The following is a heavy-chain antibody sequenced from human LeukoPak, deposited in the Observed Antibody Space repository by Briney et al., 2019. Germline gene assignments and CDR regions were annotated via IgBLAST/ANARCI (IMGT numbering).Heavy chain of an antibody. CDR1: GFTFDDYA. V-gene: IGHV3-43D*03. CDR2: ITWDGGRT. J-gene: IGHJ4*02. Sequence: LGGSLRLSCAASGFTFDDYAMNWVRQPPGRGLEWVALITWDGGRTYYGDSVKGRFTISRDNSRTSLYLQLNSLRPEDTALYYCAKVALARSTISWYFDFWGQGTQVTVSS. D-gene: IGHD6-13*01. CDR3: AKVALARSTISWYFDF.